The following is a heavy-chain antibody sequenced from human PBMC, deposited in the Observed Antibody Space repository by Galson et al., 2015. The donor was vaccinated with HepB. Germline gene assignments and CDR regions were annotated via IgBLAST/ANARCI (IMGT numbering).Heavy chain of an antibody. V-gene: IGHV3-30*18. CDR1: GFTFSSYD. CDR2: ISYDGSNK. Sequence: SLRLSCAASGFTFSSYDMHWVRQATGKGQEWVAVISYDGSNKYYADSVKGRFTISRDNSKNTLYLQMNSLRAEDTAVYYCAKDRYCSGGSRRRWAVPHFDYWGQGTLVTVSS. CDR3: AKDRYCSGGSRRRWAVPHFDY. D-gene: IGHD2-15*01. J-gene: IGHJ4*02.